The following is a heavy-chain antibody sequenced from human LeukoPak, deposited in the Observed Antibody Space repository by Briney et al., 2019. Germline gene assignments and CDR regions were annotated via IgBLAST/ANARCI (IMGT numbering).Heavy chain of an antibody. CDR2: INHSGRT. Sequence: PSETLSLTCGVYGGSLSGYYWSWIRQPPGKGLDWIGDINHSGRTNNNPSLKSRVTISVDTSKNQFSLKLSSVTAADTAVYYCARDGPGTFDYWGQGTLVTVSS. V-gene: IGHV4-34*01. J-gene: IGHJ4*02. CDR3: ARDGPGTFDY. CDR1: GGSLSGYY.